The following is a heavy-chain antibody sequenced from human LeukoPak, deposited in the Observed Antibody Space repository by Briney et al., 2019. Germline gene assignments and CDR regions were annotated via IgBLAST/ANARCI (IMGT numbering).Heavy chain of an antibody. CDR1: GFTFSSYV. V-gene: IGHV3-23*01. J-gene: IGHJ4*02. D-gene: IGHD2-15*01. CDR3: AKARLRSCSGGSCLPDY. CDR2: ISGSGGST. Sequence: GGSLRLSCAASGFTFSSYVMSWVRQAPGKGLEWVSAISGSGGSTYYADSVKGRFTISGDNSKNTLYLQMNSLRAEDTAVYYCAKARLRSCSGGSCLPDYWGQGTLVTVSS.